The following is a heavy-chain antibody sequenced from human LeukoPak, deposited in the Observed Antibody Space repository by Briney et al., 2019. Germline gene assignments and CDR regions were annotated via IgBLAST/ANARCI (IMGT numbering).Heavy chain of an antibody. V-gene: IGHV1-46*01. J-gene: IGHJ4*02. Sequence: ASVKVSCKASGYTFTSYYMHWVRQAPGQGLEWMGIINPSGGSTSYAQKFQGRVTMTRDMSTSTVYMELSSLRSEDTAVYYCARDPTAGYYFDYWGQGTLVTVSS. CDR1: GYTFTSYY. CDR3: ARDPTAGYYFDY. CDR2: INPSGGST. D-gene: IGHD4-17*01.